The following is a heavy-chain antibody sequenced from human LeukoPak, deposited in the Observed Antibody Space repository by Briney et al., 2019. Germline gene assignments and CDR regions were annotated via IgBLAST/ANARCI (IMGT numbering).Heavy chain of an antibody. CDR2: IYSGGST. V-gene: IGHV3-66*01. CDR1: GFTVSSNY. J-gene: IGHJ4*02. D-gene: IGHD4-23*01. CDR3: ARDPNTVVTPTASGY. Sequence: GGSLRLSCAASGFTVSSNYMSWVRQAPGKGLEWVSVIYSGGSTYYADSVKGRFTISRDNSKNTLYLQMNSLRAEDTAVYYCARDPNTVVTPTASGYWGQGTLVTVSS.